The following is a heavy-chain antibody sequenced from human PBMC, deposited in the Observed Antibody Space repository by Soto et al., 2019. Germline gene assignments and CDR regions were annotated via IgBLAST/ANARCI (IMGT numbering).Heavy chain of an antibody. J-gene: IGHJ3*02. CDR2: IYYSGST. CDR1: GGSISSGGYY. V-gene: IGHV4-31*03. Sequence: PSETLSLTCTVSGGSISSGGYYWSWIRQHPGKGLEWIGYIYYSGSTYYNPSLKSRVTISVDTSKNQFSVKLSAVTAADTAVYYCASAKETIARLGYYYDSSGYHRPRAHDAFDIWGQGTMVTVSS. D-gene: IGHD3-22*01. CDR3: ASAKETIARLGYYYDSSGYHRPRAHDAFDI.